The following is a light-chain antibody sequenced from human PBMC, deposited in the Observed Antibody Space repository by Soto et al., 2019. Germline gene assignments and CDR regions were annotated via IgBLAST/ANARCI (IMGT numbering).Light chain of an antibody. CDR1: QSVSSN. CDR3: QQYNNWPPLT. J-gene: IGKJ4*01. Sequence: EIVMTQSPATLSVSPGERATLSYRASQSVSSNLAWYQQKPGQAPRLLIYGASTRATGIPARFSGSGSGRAFTLTISSLQSEDFAVYYCQQYNNWPPLTFGGGTKVEIK. V-gene: IGKV3-15*01. CDR2: GAS.